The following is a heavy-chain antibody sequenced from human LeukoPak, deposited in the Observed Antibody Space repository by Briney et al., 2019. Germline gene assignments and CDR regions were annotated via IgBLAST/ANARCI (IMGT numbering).Heavy chain of an antibody. V-gene: IGHV4-34*01. Sequence: SETLSLTCAVYGGSFSGYYWSWIRHPPGKGLVWIGEINHSGSTNYNPSLKSRVTISVHTPKNQFCLKLSPVPAADTAVYDCARGSSSWYGPPFDYWGQGTLVTVPS. D-gene: IGHD6-13*01. CDR1: GGSFSGYY. J-gene: IGHJ4*02. CDR3: ARGSSSWYGPPFDY. CDR2: INHSGST.